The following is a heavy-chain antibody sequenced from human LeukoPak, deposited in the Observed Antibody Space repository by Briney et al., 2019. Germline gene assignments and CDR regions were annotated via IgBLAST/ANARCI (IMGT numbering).Heavy chain of an antibody. CDR1: GFTFSSYW. J-gene: IGHJ5*02. Sequence: PGGSLRLSCAASGFTFSSYWMSWVRQAPGKGLEWVSNIKVDGSARYYVDSVKGRFTISRDNAKNSLYLEMNSLRAEDTAVYYCGRGTSSSPNWFDPWGQGTRVIVSS. CDR3: GRGTSSSPNWFDP. CDR2: IKVDGSAR. V-gene: IGHV3-7*04. D-gene: IGHD6-13*01.